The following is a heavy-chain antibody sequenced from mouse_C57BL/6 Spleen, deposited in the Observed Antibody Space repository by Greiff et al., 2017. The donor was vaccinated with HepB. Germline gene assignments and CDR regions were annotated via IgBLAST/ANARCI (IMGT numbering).Heavy chain of an antibody. CDR3: TAYYSNYERGFAY. J-gene: IGHJ3*01. CDR2: IDPGNGDT. Sequence: EVQLQQSGAELVRPGASVKLSCTASGFTIKNDYMNWVKQRPEQGRGGIGWIDPGNGDTENASKFQGKATIQAATSSTTAYLQLSSLTSEDTAVYYCTAYYSNYERGFAYWGQGTLVTVSA. D-gene: IGHD2-5*01. V-gene: IGHV14-4*01. CDR1: GFTIKNDY.